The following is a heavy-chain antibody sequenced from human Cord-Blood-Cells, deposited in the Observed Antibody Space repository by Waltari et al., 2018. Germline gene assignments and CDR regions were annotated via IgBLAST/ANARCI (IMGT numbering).Heavy chain of an antibody. V-gene: IGHV1-2*02. CDR2: INPNSGGT. CDR1: GYTFTGYY. J-gene: IGHJ6*02. Sequence: QVQLVQSGAEVKKPGASVKVSCKASGYTFTGYYMHWVRQAPGQGLEWMGWINPNSGGTNYAQKFQGRVTMTRDTSISTAYMELSRLRSDDTAVYYCERTLRTMSGVRNGMDVWGQGTTVTVSS. CDR3: ERTLRTMSGVRNGMDV. D-gene: IGHD3-22*01.